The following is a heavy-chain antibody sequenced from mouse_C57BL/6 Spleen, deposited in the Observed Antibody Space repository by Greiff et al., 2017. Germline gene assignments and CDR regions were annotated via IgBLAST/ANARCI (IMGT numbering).Heavy chain of an antibody. J-gene: IGHJ3*01. CDR2: IDPSDSYT. V-gene: IGHV1-69*01. CDR3: ARSGWDEWFAY. CDR1: GYTFTSYW. Sequence: QVQLQQPGAELVMPGASVKLSCKASGYTFTSYWMHWVKQRPGQGLEWIGEIDPSDSYTNYNQKFKGKSTLTVDKSSSTAYMQLSSLTSEDSAVYYCARSGWDEWFAYWGQGTLVTVSA. D-gene: IGHD4-1*01.